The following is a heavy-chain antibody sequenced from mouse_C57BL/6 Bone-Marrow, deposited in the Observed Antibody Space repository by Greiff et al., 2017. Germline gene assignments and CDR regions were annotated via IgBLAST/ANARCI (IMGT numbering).Heavy chain of an antibody. V-gene: IGHV1-81*01. CDR2: IYPRSGNT. J-gene: IGHJ2*01. D-gene: IGHD1-1*01. CDR1: GYTFTSYG. CDR3: AGTRYYGSSYLDY. Sequence: VKLMESGAELARPGASVKLSCKASGYTFTSYGISWVKQRTGQGLEWIGEIYPRSGNTYYNEKFKGKATLTADKSSSTAYMELRSLTSEDSAVYFCAGTRYYGSSYLDYWGQGTTLTVSS.